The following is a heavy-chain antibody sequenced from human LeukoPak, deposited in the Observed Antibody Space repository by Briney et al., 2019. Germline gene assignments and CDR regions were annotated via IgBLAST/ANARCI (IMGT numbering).Heavy chain of an antibody. CDR1: GGTFSSYG. CDR3: ARDEARYSSGYYPNWFDP. V-gene: IGHV1-18*01. CDR2: ISGYNGYT. Sequence: ASVKVSCKASGGTFSSYGISWVRQAPGQGLGWMGWISGYNGYTHYAHNLQGRVTMTTDTSTSTAYMELRSLRSDDTAVYYCARDEARYSSGYYPNWFDPWGQGTLVTVSS. D-gene: IGHD3-22*01. J-gene: IGHJ5*02.